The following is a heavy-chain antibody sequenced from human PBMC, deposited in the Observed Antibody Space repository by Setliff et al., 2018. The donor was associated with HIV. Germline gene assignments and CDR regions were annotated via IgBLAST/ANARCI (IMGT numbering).Heavy chain of an antibody. CDR1: GYNFTNYG. CDR3: ARGKRWLQPYYLDY. J-gene: IGHJ4*02. V-gene: IGHV1-18*01. CDR2: ISGYNGNT. D-gene: IGHD5-18*01. Sequence: ASVKVSCKASGYNFTNYGITWVRQAPGQGLEWMGWISGYNGNTKYAQKVQIRVTMTTDTSTSTAYMELRSLRFDDTAVHYCARGKRWLQPYYLDYWGQGTLVTV.